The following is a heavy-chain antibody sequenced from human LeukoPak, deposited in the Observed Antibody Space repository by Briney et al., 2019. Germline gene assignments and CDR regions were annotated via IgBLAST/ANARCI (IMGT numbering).Heavy chain of an antibody. CDR2: IYPDGINT. D-gene: IGHD3-22*01. CDR3: VSHYYDDSAPDS. J-gene: IGHJ5*01. V-gene: IGHV3-30*19. CDR1: GYIFPTYG. Sequence: GRTLRLSLGAWGYIFPTYGMHWVRQAPGKGWEGVACIYPDGINTDYADAVKGRFIISRDNSKNTLYLQMNSLRAEDTAVYYCVSHYYDDSAPDSWGQGTLVAVSS.